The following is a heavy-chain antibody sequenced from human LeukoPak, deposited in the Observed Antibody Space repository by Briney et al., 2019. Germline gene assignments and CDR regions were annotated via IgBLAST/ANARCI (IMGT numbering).Heavy chain of an antibody. D-gene: IGHD6-6*01. CDR3: ARWARSPKYYDDY. Sequence: RSGGSLRLSCAASGFTFDSSAMSWVRQAPGKGLEWVSYISSSGSTIYYADSVKGRFTISRDNAKNSLYLQMNSLRAEDTAVYYCARWARSPKYYDDYWGQGTLVTVSS. J-gene: IGHJ4*02. CDR2: ISSSGSTI. CDR1: GFTFDSSA. V-gene: IGHV3-48*04.